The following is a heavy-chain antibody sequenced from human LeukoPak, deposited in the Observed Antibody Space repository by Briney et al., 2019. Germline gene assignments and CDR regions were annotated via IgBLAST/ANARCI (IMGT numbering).Heavy chain of an antibody. V-gene: IGHV1-46*01. CDR3: ARDQTYGDYGGIPDY. D-gene: IGHD4-17*01. Sequence: ASVKVSCKASGYTFTSYYMHWVRQAPGQGLEWMGIINPSGGSTSYAQKLQGRVTLTRDASTSTVYMELSSLRSEDTAVYYCARDQTYGDYGGIPDYWGQGTLVTVSS. J-gene: IGHJ4*02. CDR1: GYTFTSYY. CDR2: INPSGGST.